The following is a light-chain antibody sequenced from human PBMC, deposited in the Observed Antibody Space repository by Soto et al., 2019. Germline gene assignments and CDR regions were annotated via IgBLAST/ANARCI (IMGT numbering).Light chain of an antibody. J-gene: IGKJ1*01. CDR3: QHSGGLWT. CDR1: QSIGNR. CDR2: DAS. V-gene: IGKV1-5*01. Sequence: DLQMTQSPSTLSPSVGDRITISCRASQSIGNRLAWYQQKPGTAPKVLIYDASTLESGVPLRFSGSGSGTNFILTISSLQPDDFATYYCQHSGGLWTFGLGTKVEI.